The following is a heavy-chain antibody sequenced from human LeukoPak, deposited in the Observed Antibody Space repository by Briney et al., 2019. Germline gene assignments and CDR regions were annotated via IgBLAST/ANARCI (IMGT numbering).Heavy chain of an antibody. CDR1: GFTFSTYA. V-gene: IGHV3-30*02. CDR2: IWPDGSKK. J-gene: IGHJ4*02. Sequence: GGSLRLSCAASGFTFSTYAMHWVRQAPGKGLEWVAFIWPDGSKKYYADSVKGRFAISRENSKSTVYLQMNDLRPEDTALYFCAKISSSAESNFDYWGQGTLLTVSS. CDR3: AKISSSAESNFDY. D-gene: IGHD6-25*01.